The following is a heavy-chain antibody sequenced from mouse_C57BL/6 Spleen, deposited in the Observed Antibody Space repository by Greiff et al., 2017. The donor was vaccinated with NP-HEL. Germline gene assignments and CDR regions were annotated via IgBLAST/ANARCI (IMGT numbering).Heavy chain of an antibody. D-gene: IGHD1-2*01. CDR3: ARELLRPHWYFDV. Sequence: QVQLKQPGAELVRPGSSVKLSCKASGYTFTSYWMHWVKQRPIQGLEWIGNIDPSDSETHYNQKFKDKATLTVDKSSSTAYMQLSSLTSEDSAVYYCARELLRPHWYFDVWGTGTTVTVSS. CDR1: GYTFTSYW. J-gene: IGHJ1*03. CDR2: IDPSDSET. V-gene: IGHV1-52*01.